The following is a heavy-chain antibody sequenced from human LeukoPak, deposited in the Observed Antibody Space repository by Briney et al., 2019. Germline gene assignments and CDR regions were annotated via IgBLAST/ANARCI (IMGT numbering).Heavy chain of an antibody. V-gene: IGHV4-30-4*01. J-gene: IGHJ4*02. CDR2: IYYSGST. D-gene: IGHD6-13*01. Sequence: SETLSLTCTVSGGSISSGDYYWSWIRQPLGKGLEWIGYIYYSGSTYYNPSLKSRVTISVDTSKNQFSLKLSSVTAADTAVYYCAREDEAAAGSYFDYWGQGTLVTVSS. CDR1: GGSISSGDYY. CDR3: AREDEAAAGSYFDY.